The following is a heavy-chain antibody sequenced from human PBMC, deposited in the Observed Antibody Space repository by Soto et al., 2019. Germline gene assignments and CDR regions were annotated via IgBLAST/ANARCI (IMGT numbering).Heavy chain of an antibody. CDR2: IYYSGST. Sequence: PSETLSLTCTVSGGSISSYYWSWIRQPPGKGLEWIGYIYYSGSTNYNPSLKSRVTISVDTSKNQISLKLSSVTAADTAVYYCARLAVAFDYWGQGTLVTVSS. CDR1: GGSISSYY. V-gene: IGHV4-59*08. J-gene: IGHJ4*02. D-gene: IGHD6-19*01. CDR3: ARLAVAFDY.